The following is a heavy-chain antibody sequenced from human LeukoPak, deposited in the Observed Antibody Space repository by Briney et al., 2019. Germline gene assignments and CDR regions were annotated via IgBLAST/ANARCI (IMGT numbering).Heavy chain of an antibody. Sequence: ASVKVSCKASGYTFTSYDINWVRQATGQGLEWMGWMNPNSGNTGYAQKVQGRVTMTRNTSISTAYMELSSLRSEDTAVYYCARSVRTYYDFWSGYPFTSSDYYYGMDVWGQGTTVTVSS. J-gene: IGHJ6*02. CDR2: MNPNSGNT. D-gene: IGHD3-3*01. V-gene: IGHV1-8*01. CDR3: ARSVRTYYDFWSGYPFTSSDYYYGMDV. CDR1: GYTFTSYD.